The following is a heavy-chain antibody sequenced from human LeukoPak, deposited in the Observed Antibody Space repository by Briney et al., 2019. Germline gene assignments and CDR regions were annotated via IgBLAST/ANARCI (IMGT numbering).Heavy chain of an antibody. Sequence: PSETLSLTCTVSGGSISSYYWSWIRQPAGKGLEWIGRIYTSGSTNYNPSLKSRVTMSVDTSKNQFSLRLTSVTAADTAVYFCVRHFHGSGYVVDLWGQGTLVTVSS. J-gene: IGHJ5*02. V-gene: IGHV4-4*07. CDR2: IYTSGST. D-gene: IGHD6-13*01. CDR3: VRHFHGSGYVVDL. CDR1: GGSISSYY.